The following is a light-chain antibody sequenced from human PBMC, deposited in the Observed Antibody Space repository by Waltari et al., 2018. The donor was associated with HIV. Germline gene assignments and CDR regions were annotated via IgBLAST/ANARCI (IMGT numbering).Light chain of an antibody. CDR1: ALPQKY. CDR3: CSSDNSRNPCV. J-gene: IGLJ3*02. V-gene: IGLV3-10*01. CDR2: EDG. Sequence: SYELTQPPSVSVSPGQTARITCSGDALPQKYAYWYQQKSGQAPVLVIYEDGKRPSGIPDGCSASSSGTMATLTIRGGQEEDEAAYHCCSSDNSRNPCVFGGGTKVTVL.